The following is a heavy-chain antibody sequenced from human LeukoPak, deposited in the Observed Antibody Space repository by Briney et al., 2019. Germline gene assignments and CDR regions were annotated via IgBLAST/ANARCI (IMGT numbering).Heavy chain of an antibody. V-gene: IGHV1-8*01. CDR3: ARGRSSTGYYYYYYMDV. D-gene: IGHD2-2*01. CDR2: MNPNSSNT. CDR1: GYTFASYD. J-gene: IGHJ6*03. Sequence: ASVKVSCKASGYTFASYDINWVRQATGQGLEWMGWMNPNSSNTGYAQKFQGRVTMTRNTSISTAYMELSSLRSEDTAVYYCARGRSSTGYYYYYYMDVWGKGTTVTVSS.